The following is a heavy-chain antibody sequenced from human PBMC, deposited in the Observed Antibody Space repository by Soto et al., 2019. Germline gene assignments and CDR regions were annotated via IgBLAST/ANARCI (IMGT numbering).Heavy chain of an antibody. CDR3: ARDKLGPVDY. CDR1: GFTFSSYA. Sequence: QVQLVESGGGVVQPGRSLRLSCAASGFTFSSYAMHWVRQAPGKGLEWVAVISYDGSNKYYADSVKGRFTISRDNSKNTRYLQMNSLRAEDTAVYYCARDKLGPVDYWGQGTLVTVSS. J-gene: IGHJ4*02. D-gene: IGHD3-10*01. V-gene: IGHV3-30-3*01. CDR2: ISYDGSNK.